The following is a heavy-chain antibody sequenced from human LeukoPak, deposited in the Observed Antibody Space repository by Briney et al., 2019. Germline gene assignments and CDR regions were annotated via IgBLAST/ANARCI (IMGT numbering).Heavy chain of an antibody. D-gene: IGHD6-13*01. V-gene: IGHV3-9*03. CDR3: AKDNSEDSSSWLSYFDY. CDR2: ISWNSGSI. Sequence: GGSLRLSCAASGFTFDDYAMHWVRQAPGKGLEWVSGISWNSGSIGYADSVKGRFTISRDNAKNSLYLQMNSLRAEDMASYYCAKDNSEDSSSWLSYFDYWGQGTLVTVSS. J-gene: IGHJ4*02. CDR1: GFTFDDYA.